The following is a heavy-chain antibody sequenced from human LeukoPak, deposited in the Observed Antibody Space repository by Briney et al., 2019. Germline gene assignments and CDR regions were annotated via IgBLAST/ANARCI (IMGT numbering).Heavy chain of an antibody. CDR1: GGTFSSYA. Sequence: SVKVSCKASGGTFSSYAISWVRQAPGQGLEWMGGIIPIFGTANYAQKFQGRVTITADKSTSTAYMELSSLRSDDTAVYYCARWWELLRYFDYWGQGTLVTVSS. D-gene: IGHD1-26*01. CDR2: IIPIFGTA. CDR3: ARWWELLRYFDY. V-gene: IGHV1-69*06. J-gene: IGHJ4*02.